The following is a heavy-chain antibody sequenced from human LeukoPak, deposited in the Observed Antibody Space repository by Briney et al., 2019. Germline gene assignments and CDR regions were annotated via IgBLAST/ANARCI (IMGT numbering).Heavy chain of an antibody. D-gene: IGHD2-15*01. CDR1: GFTFNKYW. V-gene: IGHV3-33*08. J-gene: IGHJ3*02. CDR2: MWFEGSDP. Sequence: PGGSLRLSCRVSGFTFNKYWMHWVRQAPGKGLVWVAYMWFEGSDPKYADSVKGRFTISGDNSENTVYFQMNSLRAEDTALYYCARDLYCSGGTCYRAFDIWGQGTMVTVSS. CDR3: ARDLYCSGGTCYRAFDI.